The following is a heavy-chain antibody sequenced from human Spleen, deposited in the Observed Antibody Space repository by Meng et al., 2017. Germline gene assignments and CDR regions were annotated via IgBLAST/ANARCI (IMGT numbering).Heavy chain of an antibody. D-gene: IGHD2-8*01. CDR2: LSYTGTT. CDR1: DNSVRNGDYY. Sequence: QVQLQESGPGLGRPSEPLSLTCTVSDNSVRNGDYYWSWIRQPPGKGLEWIGSLSYTGTTNHNPSLKSRVTMSVDTSKNQFSLRLSSVTAADTAVYYCATMVRQRGDFDCWGQGTLVTVSS. CDR3: ATMVRQRGDFDC. J-gene: IGHJ4*02. V-gene: IGHV4-61*08.